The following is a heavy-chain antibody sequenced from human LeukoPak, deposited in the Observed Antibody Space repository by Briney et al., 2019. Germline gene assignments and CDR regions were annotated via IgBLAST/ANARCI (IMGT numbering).Heavy chain of an antibody. J-gene: IGHJ4*02. CDR3: ARDYRIAAEDGYFDY. Sequence: PGGSLRLSCAASGFTFSSYWMSWVRQAPGKGLEWVANIKQDGSEKYYVDSVKGRFTISRDNAKNSLYLQMNSLRAEDTAVYYCARDYRIAAEDGYFDYWGQGTLVTVSS. V-gene: IGHV3-7*01. CDR2: IKQDGSEK. D-gene: IGHD6-13*01. CDR1: GFTFSSYW.